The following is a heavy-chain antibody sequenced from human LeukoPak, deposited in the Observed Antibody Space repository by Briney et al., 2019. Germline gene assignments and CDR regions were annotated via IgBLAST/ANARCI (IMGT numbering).Heavy chain of an antibody. CDR3: AKSRLAGILDAFDI. V-gene: IGHV3-30*18. CDR2: ISDDGTNK. Sequence: GGSLRLSCAASGFTFSSYGMHWVRQAPGKGPEWVGIISDDGTNKYYADSVKGRFTISRDNSKNTLYLQKSSLRAEDTAVYYCAKSRLAGILDAFDIWGQGTMVTVSS. CDR1: GFTFSSYG. D-gene: IGHD6-19*01. J-gene: IGHJ3*02.